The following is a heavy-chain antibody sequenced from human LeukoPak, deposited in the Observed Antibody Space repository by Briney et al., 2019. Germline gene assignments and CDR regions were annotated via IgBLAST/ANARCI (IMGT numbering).Heavy chain of an antibody. J-gene: IGHJ3*01. V-gene: IGHV3-23*01. Sequence: PGGSLRLSCAASGFTFSTYAMTWVRQAAEKGLEWVSLINAGGGETYYADSVKGRFTISRDNSKNTLYLQMNSLRVEDTAVYYCGRDPNGDYFGAFEFWGQETLVTVSA. CDR2: INAGGGET. CDR1: GFTFSTYA. D-gene: IGHD4-17*01. CDR3: GRDPNGDYFGAFEF.